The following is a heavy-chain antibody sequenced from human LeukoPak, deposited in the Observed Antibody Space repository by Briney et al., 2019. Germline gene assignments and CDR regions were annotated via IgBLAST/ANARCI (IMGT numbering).Heavy chain of an antibody. CDR1: GYTFTSYY. J-gene: IGHJ6*03. CDR2: INPSGGST. D-gene: IGHD3-10*01. CDR3: ARGPRITLIQGGQWYYYMDV. Sequence: ASVKVSCKASGYTFTSYYMHWVRQAPGQGLEWMGLINPSGGSTNYAQKFQGRVTMTRDTSTSTVYMELSSLRSEDTAVYYCARGPRITLIQGGQWYYYMDVWGKGTTVTISS. V-gene: IGHV1-46*01.